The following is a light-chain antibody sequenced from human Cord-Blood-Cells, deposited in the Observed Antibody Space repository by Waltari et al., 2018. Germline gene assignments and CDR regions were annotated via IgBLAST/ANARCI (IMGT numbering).Light chain of an antibody. V-gene: IGKV3-11*01. Sequence: DTVSTQSPARLTLTPGGRATHSCRASQSVSSYLAWYQQKPGQAPTLLIYDASNMATGIPARFSGSGSGTDFTLTISSLEPEDFAVYYCQQHSNWPWTFGQGTKVEIK. J-gene: IGKJ1*01. CDR2: DAS. CDR3: QQHSNWPWT. CDR1: QSVSSY.